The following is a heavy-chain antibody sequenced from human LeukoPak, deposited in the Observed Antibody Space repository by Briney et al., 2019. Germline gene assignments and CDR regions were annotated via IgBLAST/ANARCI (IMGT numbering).Heavy chain of an antibody. CDR3: ARGGRYYGSTGSNYYFDY. V-gene: IGHV4-34*01. CDR1: GGSFSGYY. D-gene: IGHD3-10*01. Sequence: SETLSLTCAVYGGSFSGYYWSWIRQPPGKGLEWIGEINHSGSTNYNPSLKSRVTISVDTSKNQFSLKLSSVTAADTAVYYCARGGRYYGSTGSNYYFDYWGQGTLVTVSS. CDR2: INHSGST. J-gene: IGHJ4*02.